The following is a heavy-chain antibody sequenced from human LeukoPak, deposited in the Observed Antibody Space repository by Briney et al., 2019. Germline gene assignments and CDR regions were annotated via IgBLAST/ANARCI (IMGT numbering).Heavy chain of an antibody. V-gene: IGHV4-39*07. CDR1: GGSISSTSYY. Sequence: SETLSLTCTVSGGSISSTSYYWGWIRQPPGKGLEWIGNIHYSGTNYYNPSLKSRVTISVDTSKNQFSLKLSSVTAADTAVYYCARAYCGGDCYFWFDPWGQGTLVTASS. D-gene: IGHD2-21*02. J-gene: IGHJ5*02. CDR2: IHYSGTN. CDR3: ARAYCGGDCYFWFDP.